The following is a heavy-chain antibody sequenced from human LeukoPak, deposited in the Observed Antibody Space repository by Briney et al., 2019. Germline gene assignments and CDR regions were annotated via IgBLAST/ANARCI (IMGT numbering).Heavy chain of an antibody. CDR2: IRYHGSDK. V-gene: IGHV3-30*02. J-gene: IGHJ4*02. CDR1: GFTFSGSG. CDR3: ARSPTSWYFDY. Sequence: GESLRLSCAASGFTFSGSGMHWVRQAPGKGLEWVAFIRYHGSDKFYADSVKGRFIISRDNSKNTLYLQMNSLRPEDTSVYYCARSPTSWYFDYWGQGTLVTVSS. D-gene: IGHD2-2*01.